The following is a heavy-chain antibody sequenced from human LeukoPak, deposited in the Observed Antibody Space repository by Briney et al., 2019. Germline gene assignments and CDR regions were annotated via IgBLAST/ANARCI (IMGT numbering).Heavy chain of an antibody. Sequence: GSVKVSCKASGYTFTGYYMHWVRQAPGQGLEWMGWINPNSGGTNYAQKFQGRVTMTRDTSISTAYMELSRLRSDDTAVYYCARDHRGYSSGWYGYWGQGTLVTVSS. CDR1: GYTFTGYY. V-gene: IGHV1-2*02. CDR3: ARDHRGYSSGWYGY. D-gene: IGHD6-19*01. CDR2: INPNSGGT. J-gene: IGHJ4*02.